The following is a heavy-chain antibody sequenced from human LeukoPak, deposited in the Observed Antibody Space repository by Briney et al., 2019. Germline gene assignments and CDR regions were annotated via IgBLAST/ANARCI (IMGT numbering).Heavy chain of an antibody. J-gene: IGHJ6*03. V-gene: IGHV3-21*01. D-gene: IGHD3-3*01. CDR1: GFTFSSYA. CDR3: ARPDYDYWTGSLGGHYMDV. CDR2: ISGSSKHV. Sequence: PGGSLRLSCAASGFTFSSYAMSWVRQAPGKGLEWVSSISGSSKHVYYGDLVKGRFTISRDNARNSLYLQMDSLRAEDTAVYYCARPDYDYWTGSLGGHYMDVQGKGTTVTVSS.